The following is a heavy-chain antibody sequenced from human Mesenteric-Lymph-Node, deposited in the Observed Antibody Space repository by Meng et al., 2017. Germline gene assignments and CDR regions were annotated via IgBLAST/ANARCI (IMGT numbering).Heavy chain of an antibody. CDR1: AYTFTAYY. CDR3: ARDGSGYYNWFDP. D-gene: IGHD3-22*01. CDR2: INPNSGDT. Sequence: QVRLVQSGAGVEEPGASGQVSCKTSAYTFTAYYIHRLRQAPGQVPEWMGRINPNSGDTNYAPKFHDRVTVTRDTSISTAYMELSSLRSDDTAVHYCARDGSGYYNWFDPWGQGSLVTVSS. V-gene: IGHV1-2*06. J-gene: IGHJ5*02.